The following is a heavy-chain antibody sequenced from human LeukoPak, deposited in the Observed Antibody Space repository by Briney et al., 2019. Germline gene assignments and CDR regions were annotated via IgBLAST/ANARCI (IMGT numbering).Heavy chain of an antibody. J-gene: IGHJ4*02. CDR1: GFTFRNYW. Sequence: GGSLRLSCAASGFTFRNYWMHWVRQGPGKGLVWVSRTNSDGSITTYADSVKGRFTISRDNAKNTLYLQMNSLRAEDTAVYYCAKTYYYHSSGYHLDSWGQGTLVTVSS. V-gene: IGHV3-74*01. CDR3: AKTYYYHSSGYHLDS. CDR2: TNSDGSIT. D-gene: IGHD3-22*01.